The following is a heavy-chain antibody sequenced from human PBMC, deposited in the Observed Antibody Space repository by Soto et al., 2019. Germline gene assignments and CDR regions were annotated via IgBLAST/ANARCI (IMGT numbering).Heavy chain of an antibody. J-gene: IGHJ4*02. CDR3: AKELAVTPMH. D-gene: IGHD4-17*01. CDR2: ISGSGGST. V-gene: IGHV3-23*01. Sequence: EVQLLESGGGLLQPGGSLRLSCAASGFTFSSYAMSWVRQAPGKGLEWVSAISGSGGSTYYADSVKGPFTISRDNSKNPLELPMNSLKAEDTAVYYCAKELAVTPMHWGQGTLVTVSS. CDR1: GFTFSSYA.